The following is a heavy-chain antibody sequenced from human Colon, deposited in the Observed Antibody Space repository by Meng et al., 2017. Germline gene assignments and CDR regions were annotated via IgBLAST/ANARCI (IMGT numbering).Heavy chain of an antibody. CDR1: GGIFSRSA. V-gene: IGHV1-69*01. Sequence: VQAGESGAEGKKPGSSVRVSGKACGGIFSRSAISWVRQATGQGLEWMGGIVPMFGTPNYAQKFQGRVTIAADESTPTSFMELSSLRFEDTATYYCARDLESWGQGTLVTVSS. D-gene: IGHD3-3*01. CDR2: IVPMFGTP. CDR3: ARDLES. J-gene: IGHJ5*02.